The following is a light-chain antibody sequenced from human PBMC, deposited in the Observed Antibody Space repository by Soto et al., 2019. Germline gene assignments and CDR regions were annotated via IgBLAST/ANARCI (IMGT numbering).Light chain of an antibody. CDR1: SSNIGNNY. CDR3: GTWDSSLSAVV. Sequence: QSVLTQPPSVSAAPGQKVTISCSGSSSNIGNNYVSWYQQLPGTAPKLLIYDSNKRPSGIPDLFSGSKSGTSATLGITGLQTGDEADYYCGTWDSSLSAVVFGGGTQLPVL. V-gene: IGLV1-51*01. J-gene: IGLJ2*01. CDR2: DSN.